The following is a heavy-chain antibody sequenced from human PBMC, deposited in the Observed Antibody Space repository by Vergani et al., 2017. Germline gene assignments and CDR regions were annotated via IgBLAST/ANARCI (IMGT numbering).Heavy chain of an antibody. CDR3: AGEXGRNYYGSENWFDP. CDR1: GGSISSYY. J-gene: IGHJ5*02. Sequence: QVQLQESGPGLVKPSETLTLTCTVSGGSISSYYWSWIRQPPGKGLEWIGYIYYSGSTNYNPSLKSRVTISVDTSKNQFSLKLSSVTAADTAVYYCAGEXGRNYYGSENWFDPWGQGTLVTVSS. D-gene: IGHD3-10*01. CDR2: IYYSGST. V-gene: IGHV4-59*01.